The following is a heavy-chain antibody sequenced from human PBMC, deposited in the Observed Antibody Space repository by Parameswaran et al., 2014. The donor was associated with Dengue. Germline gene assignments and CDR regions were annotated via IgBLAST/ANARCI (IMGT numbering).Heavy chain of an antibody. D-gene: IGHD2-2*01. CDR2: IKHDGSDK. J-gene: IGHJ3*02. Sequence: VRQMPGKGLEWVANIKHDGSDKYYVDSVKGRFTISRDNAKNSLYLQMNSLRGEDTAVYYCARCRFCGSSRYFDMWGQGTMVTVSS. V-gene: IGHV3-7*01. CDR3: ARCRFCGSSRYFDM.